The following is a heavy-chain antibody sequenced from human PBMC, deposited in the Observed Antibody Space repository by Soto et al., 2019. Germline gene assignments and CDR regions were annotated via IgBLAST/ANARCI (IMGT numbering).Heavy chain of an antibody. D-gene: IGHD2-15*01. J-gene: IGHJ5*02. CDR2: IYYSGST. CDR1: GGSISSGDYY. CDR3: ASALYCSGGSCSLDP. V-gene: IGHV4-61*08. Sequence: SETLSLTCTVSGGSISSGDYYWSWIRQPPGKGLEWIGYIYYSGSTNYNPSLKSRVTISIDTPKNQFSLKLSSVTAADTAVYYCASALYCSGGSCSLDPWGQGTLVTVSS.